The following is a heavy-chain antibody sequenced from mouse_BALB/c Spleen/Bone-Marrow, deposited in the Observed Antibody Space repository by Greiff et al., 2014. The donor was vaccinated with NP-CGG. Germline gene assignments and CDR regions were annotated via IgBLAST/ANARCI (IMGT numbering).Heavy chain of an antibody. D-gene: IGHD1-1*01. Sequence: DVMLVESGGGLVKPGGSLKLSCAASGFTFSSYGMSWVRQTPEKRLERVATISGGGSYTYFSDSVKGRFTISRDNAKNNLNLQMSSLRSEDTALYYCARSFGSSYWYFDVWGAGTTVTVSS. CDR1: GFTFSSYG. CDR3: ARSFGSSYWYFDV. J-gene: IGHJ1*01. V-gene: IGHV5-9-2*01. CDR2: ISGGGSYT.